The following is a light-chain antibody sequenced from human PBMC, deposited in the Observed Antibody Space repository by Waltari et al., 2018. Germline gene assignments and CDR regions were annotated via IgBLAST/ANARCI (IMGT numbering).Light chain of an antibody. CDR2: WAS. Sequence: IVMTQSPDSLAVSLGERATINCKSSQSVLSSSNNKNYLAWYQQKPGQRPKLLIYWASTRESGVPDRFSGSGSGTDFTLTISSLQAEDVAVYYCQQYYSTLYTFGQGTKLEIK. CDR3: QQYYSTLYT. CDR1: QSVLSSSNNKNY. J-gene: IGKJ2*01. V-gene: IGKV4-1*01.